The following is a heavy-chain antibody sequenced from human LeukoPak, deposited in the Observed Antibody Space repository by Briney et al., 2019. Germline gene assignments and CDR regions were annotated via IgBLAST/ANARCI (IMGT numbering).Heavy chain of an antibody. V-gene: IGHV4-59*12. J-gene: IGHJ6*03. Sequence: SETLSLTCTVSGGSISSYYWSWIRQPPGKGLEWIGYIYYSGSTNYNPSLKSRVTISVDTSKNQFSLKLSSVTAADTAVYYCARVRYYGSGSYRGYYYMDVWGKGTTVTVSS. CDR3: ARVRYYGSGSYRGYYYMDV. CDR2: IYYSGST. D-gene: IGHD3-10*01. CDR1: GGSISSYY.